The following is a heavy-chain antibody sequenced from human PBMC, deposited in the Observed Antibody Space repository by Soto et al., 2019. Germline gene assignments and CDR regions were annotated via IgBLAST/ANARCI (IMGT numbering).Heavy chain of an antibody. CDR3: AREWGYSGYDSSSPFDY. CDR2: INPSGGGT. D-gene: IGHD5-12*01. Sequence: ASVKVSCKASGYTFTNYYMHWVRQAPGQGLEWMGIINPSGGGTTYAQKFQGWVTMTRDTSISTAYMELSRLRSDDTAVYYCAREWGYSGYDSSSPFDYWGQGTLVTVSS. CDR1: GYTFTNYY. J-gene: IGHJ4*02. V-gene: IGHV1-2*04.